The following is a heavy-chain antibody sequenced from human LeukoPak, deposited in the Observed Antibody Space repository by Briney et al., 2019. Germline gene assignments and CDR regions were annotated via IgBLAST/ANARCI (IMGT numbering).Heavy chain of an antibody. CDR3: ARDAYYYDSSGYFYYFDY. CDR1: GFTFSAYG. CDR2: ISDRGDNT. V-gene: IGHV3-23*01. Sequence: GGSLRLSCAASGFTFSAYGMTWVRQAPGKGLEWVSHISDRGDNTYYADPVQGRFTISRDNSKNTLYLQMNSLRAEDTAVYYCARDAYYYDSSGYFYYFDYWGQGTLVTVSS. D-gene: IGHD3-22*01. J-gene: IGHJ4*02.